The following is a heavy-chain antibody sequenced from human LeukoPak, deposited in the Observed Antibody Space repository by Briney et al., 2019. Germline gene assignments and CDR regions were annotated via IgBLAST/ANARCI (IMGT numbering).Heavy chain of an antibody. J-gene: IGHJ4*02. CDR2: ISGSGGRT. V-gene: IGHV3-23*01. CDR3: AKAGGAAAEEGYFDY. CDR1: GFTFSSYG. D-gene: IGHD6-13*01. Sequence: GGSLRLSCAASGFTFSSYGMSWVRQAPGKGLEWVSAISGSGGRTYYADSVKGRFTISRDNSKNTLYLQMNSLRAEDTAVYYCAKAGGAAAEEGYFDYWGQGTLVTVSS.